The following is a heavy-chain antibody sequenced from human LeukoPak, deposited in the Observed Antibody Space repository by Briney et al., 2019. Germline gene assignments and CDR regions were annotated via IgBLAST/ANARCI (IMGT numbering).Heavy chain of an antibody. CDR1: GFSFNDYA. D-gene: IGHD2/OR15-2a*01. CDR2: ISGNGGRT. CDR3: AKDRLSSPTAPRFDP. Sequence: GGSLRLSCAASGFSFNDYAMSWVRQATGKGLEWVSAISGNGGRTSSADSVKRRFTISRDNSKNTLYLHMNSLRAEDTALYYCAKDRLSSPTAPRFDPWGQGTQVTVSS. V-gene: IGHV3-23*01. J-gene: IGHJ5*02.